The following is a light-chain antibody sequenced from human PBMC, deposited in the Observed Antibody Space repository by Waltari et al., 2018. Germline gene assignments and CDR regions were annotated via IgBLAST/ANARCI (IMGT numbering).Light chain of an antibody. CDR2: CAS. V-gene: IGKV3-20*01. Sequence: EIVFTQSPGTLSFSPGERATIHCRASQSIGRYLVWYQPKPSQAPRLLIYCASRRAAGSPDRFSGSGSGTDFSLTISRLEPEDFAVYYCQNHERLPAVFGQGTKVEIK. CDR1: QSIGRY. J-gene: IGKJ1*01. CDR3: QNHERLPAV.